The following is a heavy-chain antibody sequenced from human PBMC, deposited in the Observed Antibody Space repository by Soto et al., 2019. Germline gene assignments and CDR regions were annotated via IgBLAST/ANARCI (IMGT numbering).Heavy chain of an antibody. D-gene: IGHD5-12*01. J-gene: IGHJ4*02. Sequence: QVQLVESGGGLVKPGGSLRLSCAASGFTFSDYYMSWIRQAPGKGLEWVSYISSSGKTIYYADSAKGRFTISRDNAKNSLYLQMNSLRAEDTAVYYCARDPSTHRGYDLGLDYWGQGTLVTVSS. CDR1: GFTFSDYY. CDR3: ARDPSTHRGYDLGLDY. V-gene: IGHV3-11*04. CDR2: ISSSGKTI.